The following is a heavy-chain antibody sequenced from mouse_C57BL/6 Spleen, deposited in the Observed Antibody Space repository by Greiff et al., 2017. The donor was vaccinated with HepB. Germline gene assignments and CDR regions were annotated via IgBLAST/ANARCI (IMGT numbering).Heavy chain of an antibody. V-gene: IGHV1-52*01. CDR2: IDPSDSET. D-gene: IGHD1-1*01. CDR1: GYTFTSYW. CDR3: ARSGTTVVAPGAY. Sequence: QVQLKQPGAELVRPGSSVKLSCKASGYTFTSYWMHWVKQRPIQGLEWIGNIDPSDSETHYNQKFKDKATLTVDKSSSTAYMQLSSLTSEDSAVYYCARSGTTVVAPGAYWGQGTLVTVSA. J-gene: IGHJ3*01.